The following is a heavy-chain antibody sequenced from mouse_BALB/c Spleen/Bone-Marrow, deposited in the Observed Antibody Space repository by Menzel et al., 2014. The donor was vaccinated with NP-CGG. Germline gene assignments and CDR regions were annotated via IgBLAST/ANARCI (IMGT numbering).Heavy chain of an antibody. D-gene: IGHD4-1*01. CDR3: ARERDLTLDY. J-gene: IGHJ2*01. Sequence: QVHVKQSGPGLVAPSQSLSITCTVSGFSLTGYGVHWVRQPPGKGLKWLGVIWAGGSTDYNSALMSRLSINKDNSKSQVFLKMNSLQTDDTAMYYCARERDLTLDYWGQGTTLTVSS. CDR1: GFSLTGYG. CDR2: IWAGGST. V-gene: IGHV2-9*02.